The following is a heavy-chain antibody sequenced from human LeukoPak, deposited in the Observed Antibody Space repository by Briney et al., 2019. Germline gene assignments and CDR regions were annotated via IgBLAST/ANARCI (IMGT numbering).Heavy chain of an antibody. CDR3: ARDQEAFDY. CDR2: IVVGSGNT. Sequence: ASVKVSCKASGFTFTSSAVQWVRQARGQRLEWIGWIVVGSGNTSYAQKFQGRVTVTRDTSTSTVHMELSGLRSEDTAVYYCARDQEAFDYWGQGTLVTVSS. J-gene: IGHJ4*02. V-gene: IGHV1-58*01. CDR1: GFTFTSSA.